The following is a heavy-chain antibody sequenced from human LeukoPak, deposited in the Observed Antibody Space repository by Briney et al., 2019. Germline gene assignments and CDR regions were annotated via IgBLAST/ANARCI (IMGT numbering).Heavy chain of an antibody. D-gene: IGHD4/OR15-4a*01. CDR2: ISSNGADT. CDR1: GFWFSKYD. V-gene: IGHV3-23*01. J-gene: IGHJ5*02. Sequence: PGGSLRLSCAASGFWFSKYDMNWVRQAPGKGLEWVSDISSNGADTYYADSVKGRFTVYRDNTKNTLYLQMNSQRADDTAVYYCGRFVGANCLDPWGQGTLVTVSS. CDR3: GRFVGANCLDP.